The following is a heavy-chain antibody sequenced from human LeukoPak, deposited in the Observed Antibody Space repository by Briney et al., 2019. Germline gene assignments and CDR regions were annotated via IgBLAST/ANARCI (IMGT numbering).Heavy chain of an antibody. D-gene: IGHD3-3*01. CDR3: ARESHYTIFGVVSSWDY. Sequence: ASVKVSCKASGYTFTSYYMHWVRQAPGQGLEWMGIINPSGGSTSYAQKFQGRVTMTRDTSTSTVYMELSSLRSEDTAVYYCARESHYTIFGVVSSWDYWGQGTLVTVSS. CDR1: GYTFTSYY. V-gene: IGHV1-46*01. CDR2: INPSGGST. J-gene: IGHJ4*02.